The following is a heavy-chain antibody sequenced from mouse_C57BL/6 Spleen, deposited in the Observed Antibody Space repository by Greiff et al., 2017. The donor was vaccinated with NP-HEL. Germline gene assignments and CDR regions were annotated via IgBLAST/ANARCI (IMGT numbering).Heavy chain of an antibody. J-gene: IGHJ3*01. CDR3: ARGGLYGNSWFAY. Sequence: EVHLPPPGPELVKPGASVKISCKASGYTFTDYYMNWVKQSHGKSLEWIGDINPNNGGTSYNQKFKGKATLTVDKSSSTAYMELRSLTSEDSAVYYCARGGLYGNSWFAYWGQGTLVTVSA. CDR1: GYTFTDYY. CDR2: INPNNGGT. V-gene: IGHV1-26*01. D-gene: IGHD2-1*01.